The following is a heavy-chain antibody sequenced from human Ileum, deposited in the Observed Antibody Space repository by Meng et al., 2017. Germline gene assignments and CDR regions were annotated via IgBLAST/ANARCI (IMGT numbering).Heavy chain of an antibody. CDR3: ARALSSSGWYGAY. CDR2: ISSSGSTI. CDR1: GFTFSNYE. V-gene: IGHV3-48*03. J-gene: IGHJ4*02. D-gene: IGHD6-19*01. Sequence: GGSLRLSCAASGFTFSNYEMNWGRQAPGKGLEWVSYISSSGSTIYYADSVKGRFTISRDNAKSSLYLQMDSLRAEDTAVYYCARALSSSGWYGAYWGQGTLVTVSS.